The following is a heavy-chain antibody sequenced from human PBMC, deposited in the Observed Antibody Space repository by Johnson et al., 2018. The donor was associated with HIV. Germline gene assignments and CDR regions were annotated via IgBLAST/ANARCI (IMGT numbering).Heavy chain of an antibody. D-gene: IGHD3-16*01. CDR2: ISWKSGSK. CDR3: ARDGGSKGKGAFDM. Sequence: VQLVESGGGVVQPGRSLRLSCAASGFTFSSYAMHWVRQAPGKGLEWVSGISWKSGSKGYADSVKGRFTISRDNAKNSLYLQMNSLRAEDTAVYYCARDGGSKGKGAFDMWGQGTLVTVSS. J-gene: IGHJ3*02. V-gene: IGHV3-9*01. CDR1: GFTFSSYA.